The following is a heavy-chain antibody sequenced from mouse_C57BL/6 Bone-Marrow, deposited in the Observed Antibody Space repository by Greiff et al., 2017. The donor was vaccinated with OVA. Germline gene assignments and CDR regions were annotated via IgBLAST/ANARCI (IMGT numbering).Heavy chain of an antibody. CDR2: ISDGGSYT. D-gene: IGHD2-1*01. V-gene: IGHV5-4*01. CDR3: ARDQAHYYASFAY. Sequence: DVMLVESGGGLVKPGGSLKLSCAASGFTFSSYAMSWVRQTPEKRLEWVATISDGGSYTYYPDNVKGRFTISRDNAKNNLYLQLSHLKSEDTAMYDCARDQAHYYASFAYWGQGTLVTVSA. J-gene: IGHJ3*01. CDR1: GFTFSSYA.